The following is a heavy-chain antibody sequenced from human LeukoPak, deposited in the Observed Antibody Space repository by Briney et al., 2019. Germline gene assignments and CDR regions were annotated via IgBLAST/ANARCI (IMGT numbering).Heavy chain of an antibody. V-gene: IGHV3-23*01. CDR3: AKDHDYYASGPI. CDR1: GFIFSNYA. J-gene: IGHJ3*02. Sequence: GGSLSLSCAVSGFIFSNYAMNWVRQAPGKGLEWVSAISGSGDSTYYADSVKGRFTISRDNSKNTLSLQMNSLRVEDTAVYYCAKDHDYYASGPIWGQGTMVTVSS. D-gene: IGHD3-10*01. CDR2: ISGSGDST.